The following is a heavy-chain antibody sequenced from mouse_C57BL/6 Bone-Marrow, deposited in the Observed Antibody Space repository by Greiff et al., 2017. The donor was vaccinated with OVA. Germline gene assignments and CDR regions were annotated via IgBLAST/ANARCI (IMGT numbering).Heavy chain of an antibody. CDR1: GFNIKDDY. Sequence: VQLKESGAELVRPGASVKLSCTASGFNIKDDYMHWVKQRPEKGLEWIGWIDPENGDTEYASKFQGKATITADTSSNTAYLQLSSLTSEDTAVYYCYGNPYFDYWGQGTTLTVSS. CDR3: YGNPYFDY. CDR2: IDPENGDT. J-gene: IGHJ2*01. V-gene: IGHV14-4*01. D-gene: IGHD2-1*01.